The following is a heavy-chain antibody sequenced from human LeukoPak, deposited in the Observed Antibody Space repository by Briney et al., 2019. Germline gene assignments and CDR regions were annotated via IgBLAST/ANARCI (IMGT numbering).Heavy chain of an antibody. CDR3: ARATIVVVPAALGY. CDR2: INPNSGAT. Sequence: ASVKVSCKASGYTFTGYYMHWVRQAPGRGLEWMGWINPNSGATKYAQKFQGRVTMTRDTSISTAYMEVSRLRFDDTAVYYCARATIVVVPAALGYWGQGTLVTVSS. J-gene: IGHJ4*02. D-gene: IGHD2-2*01. CDR1: GYTFTGYY. V-gene: IGHV1-2*02.